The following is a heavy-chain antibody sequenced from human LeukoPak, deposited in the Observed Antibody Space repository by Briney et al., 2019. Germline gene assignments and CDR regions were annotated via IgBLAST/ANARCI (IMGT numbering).Heavy chain of an antibody. CDR1: GFTFNRCW. V-gene: IGHV3-7*01. D-gene: IGHD2-21*02. CDR2: INPDGRDT. CDR3: TSWGDTTAEYFQR. Sequence: GGSLRLSCVDPGFTFNRCWMNWVRQAPGKGLEWVAHINPDGRDTYYVDSVKGRFTISRDNAQNSMYLQMNSLRVEDTAVYYCTSWGDTTAEYFQRWGQGTLVTVSS. J-gene: IGHJ1*01.